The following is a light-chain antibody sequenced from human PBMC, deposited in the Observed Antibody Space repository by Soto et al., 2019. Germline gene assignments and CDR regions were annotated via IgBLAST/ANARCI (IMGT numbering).Light chain of an antibody. Sequence: DIVLTQSPCTPPSSLGERATLSCRASQSVSSSYLVWHQQKPGQAPRLLIYAASRRATGIPDRFSGSGSGTDFTLTISRLEPEDFAVYSCQQYGSSPLTFGQGTRLEIK. CDR3: QQYGSSPLT. CDR2: AAS. J-gene: IGKJ5*01. V-gene: IGKV3-20*01. CDR1: QSVSSSY.